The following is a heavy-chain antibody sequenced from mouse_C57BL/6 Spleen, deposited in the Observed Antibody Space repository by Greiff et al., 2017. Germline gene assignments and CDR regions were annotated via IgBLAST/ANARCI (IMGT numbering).Heavy chain of an antibody. J-gene: IGHJ1*03. Sequence: VQLLEPGTDLVQPGASVKLSCKASGFTFTSYWMHWVKQRPGQGLEWIGNITPSNGGSNYTEKFKSKATLTVDKSSSTAYMQLSSLTSEDSAVYYCAREWDDGYSWYIDVWGTGTTGTVSS. D-gene: IGHD2-3*01. CDR2: ITPSNGGS. CDR3: AREWDDGYSWYIDV. CDR1: GFTFTSYW. V-gene: IGHV1-53*01.